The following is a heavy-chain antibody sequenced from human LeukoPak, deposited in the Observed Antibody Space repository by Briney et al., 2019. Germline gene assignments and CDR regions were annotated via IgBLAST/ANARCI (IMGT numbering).Heavy chain of an antibody. CDR1: GYSFTNYW. V-gene: IGHV5-51*01. CDR2: IYPGDSET. J-gene: IGHJ3*01. D-gene: IGHD4-17*01. Sequence: GESLKISCKGSGYSFTNYWIGWVRQMPGKGLEWMGIIYPGDSETRYSPSFQGQVTMSTDKSISTAYLQWSSLKASDTAMYYCARHRRPSDYDASDVWGQGTLVIVSS. CDR3: ARHRRPSDYDASDV.